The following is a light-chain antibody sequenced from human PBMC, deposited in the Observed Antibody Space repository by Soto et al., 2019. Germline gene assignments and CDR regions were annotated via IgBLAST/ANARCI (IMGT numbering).Light chain of an antibody. Sequence: QSALTQPASVSGSPGQSIPISCTGTSSDIGSYNLVSWYQQHPGKAPKLMIYEVSKWPSGVSSRFSGSKSGNTASLTISGLQAEDEADYYCCSYAGSSTVLFGGGTKLTVL. J-gene: IGLJ2*01. CDR1: SSDIGSYNL. CDR3: CSYAGSSTVL. CDR2: EVS. V-gene: IGLV2-23*02.